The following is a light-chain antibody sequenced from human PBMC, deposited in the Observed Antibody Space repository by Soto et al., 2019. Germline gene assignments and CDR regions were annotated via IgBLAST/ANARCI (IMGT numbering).Light chain of an antibody. CDR2: ENN. CDR3: QSYDSRNVM. J-gene: IGLJ3*02. V-gene: IGLV6-57*04. CDR1: SGSIASNY. Sequence: LTQPHSVSESPGKTVTISCTRSSGSIASNYVQWYQQRPGSAPTTVISENNQRPSGVPDRFSGSIDRSSNSASLTISGLKTEDEADYYCQSYDSRNVMFGGGTKLTVL.